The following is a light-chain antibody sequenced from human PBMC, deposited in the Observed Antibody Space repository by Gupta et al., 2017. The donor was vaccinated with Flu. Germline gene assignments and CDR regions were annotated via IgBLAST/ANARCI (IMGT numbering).Light chain of an antibody. CDR1: SSDVGAYNY. Sequence: SVTISWTGTSSDVGAYNYVSWDQHHPGKAHKLMVFEVSKRTAGVPDRFSGSKSGNTASLTVSGLQVEEGADYYFRADACNNNWVFGGGTRLTVL. CDR3: RADACNNNWV. V-gene: IGLV2-8*01. J-gene: IGLJ3*02. CDR2: EVS.